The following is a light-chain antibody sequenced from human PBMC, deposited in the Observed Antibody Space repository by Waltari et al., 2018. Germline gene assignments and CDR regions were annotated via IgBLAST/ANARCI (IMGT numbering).Light chain of an antibody. J-gene: IGLJ1*01. CDR3: CSYAGGASYV. CDR1: SSDIGRYNL. Sequence: QSALAQPASVSGSPGQSITIPCAGGSSDIGRYNLVSWYQQHPDKAPKLIIYEVRQRPSGLSNRFSGSKSGSTASLTISGLQAEDEATYYCCSYAGGASYVFGTGTQVSVV. V-gene: IGLV2-23*02. CDR2: EVR.